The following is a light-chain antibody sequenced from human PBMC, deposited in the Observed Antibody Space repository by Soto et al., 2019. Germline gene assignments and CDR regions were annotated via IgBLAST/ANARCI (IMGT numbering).Light chain of an antibody. J-gene: IGKJ5*01. Sequence: DIQLTQSPSFLSASVGDRVTITCRASQSISSWLAWYQQKPGKAPKLLIYDASSLESGVPSRFSGSGSGTEFTLTISSLQPEDFATYYCHQLDSYPITFGQGRRLEIK. CDR2: DAS. CDR1: QSISSW. CDR3: HQLDSYPIT. V-gene: IGKV1-5*01.